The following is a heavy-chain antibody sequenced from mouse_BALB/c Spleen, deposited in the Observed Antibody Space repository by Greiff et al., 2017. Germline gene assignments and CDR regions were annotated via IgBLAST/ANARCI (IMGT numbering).Heavy chain of an antibody. CDR3: ARMGLRGDYYAMDY. Sequence: EVQVVESGGGLVKPGGSLKLSCAASGFTFSSYAMSWVRQTPEKRLEWVASISSGGSTYYPDSVKGRFTISRDNARNILYLQMSSLRSEDTAMYYCARMGLRGDYYAMDYWGQGTSVTVSS. V-gene: IGHV5-6-5*01. D-gene: IGHD2-2*01. J-gene: IGHJ4*01. CDR2: ISSGGST. CDR1: GFTFSSYA.